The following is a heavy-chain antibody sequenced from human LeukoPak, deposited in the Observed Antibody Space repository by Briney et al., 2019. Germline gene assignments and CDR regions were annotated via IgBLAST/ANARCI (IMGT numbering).Heavy chain of an antibody. Sequence: GGSLRLSCAASGFTFSSYAMHWVRQAPGKGLEYVSAISSNGGSTYYANSVKGRFTISRDNAKNSLYLQMNSLRAEDTAVYYCAGRYCTNGVCFYMGYWGQGTLVTVSS. D-gene: IGHD2-8*01. CDR2: ISSNGGST. V-gene: IGHV3-64*01. J-gene: IGHJ4*02. CDR1: GFTFSSYA. CDR3: AGRYCTNGVCFYMGY.